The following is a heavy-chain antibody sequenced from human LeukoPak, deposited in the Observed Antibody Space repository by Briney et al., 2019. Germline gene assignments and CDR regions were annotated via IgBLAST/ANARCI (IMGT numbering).Heavy chain of an antibody. J-gene: IGHJ3*02. D-gene: IGHD3-16*02. CDR3: ARGQRASYQTRGAFDI. CDR2: IYHSGST. CDR1: GGSISSGGYS. Sequence: SQTLSLTCAVSGGSISSGGYSWSWIRQPPGKGLEWIGYIYHSGSTYYNPSLKSRVTISVDRSKNQFSLKLSSVTAADTAVYYCARGQRASYQTRGAFDIWGQGTVVTVSS. V-gene: IGHV4-30-2*01.